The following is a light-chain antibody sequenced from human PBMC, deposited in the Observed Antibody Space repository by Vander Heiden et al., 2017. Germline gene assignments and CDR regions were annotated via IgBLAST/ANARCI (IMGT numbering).Light chain of an antibody. J-gene: IGKJ2*01. Sequence: IVFPHFPGTLFLSPGERATLSCRASQSGSSSYLAWYQQKPGQAPRLLIYGASSRATGIPDRFSGSGSGTDFTLTISRLEPEDFAVYYCQQEGSSPYTFGQGTKLEIK. V-gene: IGKV3-20*01. CDR3: QQEGSSPYT. CDR2: GAS. CDR1: QSGSSSY.